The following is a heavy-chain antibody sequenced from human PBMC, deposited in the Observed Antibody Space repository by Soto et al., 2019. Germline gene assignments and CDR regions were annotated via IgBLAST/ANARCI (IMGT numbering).Heavy chain of an antibody. CDR1: GFTFDDYA. J-gene: IGHJ6*02. Sequence: EVQLVESGGGLVQPGRSLRLSCAASGFTFDDYAMHWVRQAPGKGLEWVSGLSWNGEYIGYADSVKGRFTTSRDNARNSMFLQMTSLSTSDTALDYCVEGRCSSYYHGVDVSGQGTTVIVSS. D-gene: IGHD3-10*02. CDR3: VEGRCSSYYHGVDV. V-gene: IGHV3-9*01. CDR2: LSWNGEYI.